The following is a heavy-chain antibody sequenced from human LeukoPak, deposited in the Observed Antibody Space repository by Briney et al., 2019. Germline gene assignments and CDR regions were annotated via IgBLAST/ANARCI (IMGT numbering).Heavy chain of an antibody. CDR2: ISSSSSYI. CDR3: ARGWQYSSSWDSFDY. J-gene: IGHJ4*02. V-gene: IGHV3-21*01. Sequence: PGGSLRLSCAASGFTFSDHYMDWVRQAPGKGLEWVSSISSSSSYIYYADSVKGRFTISRDNAKNSLYLQMNSLRAEDTAVYYCARGWQYSSSWDSFDYWGQGTLVTVSS. D-gene: IGHD6-13*01. CDR1: GFTFSDHY.